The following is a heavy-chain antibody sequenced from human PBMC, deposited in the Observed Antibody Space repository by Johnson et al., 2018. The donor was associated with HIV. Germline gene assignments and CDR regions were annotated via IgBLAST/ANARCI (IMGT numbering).Heavy chain of an antibody. D-gene: IGHD3-22*01. CDR2: IRYDGSNK. CDR1: GFTVSSYG. Sequence: QVQLVESGGGLVQPGGSLRLSCAASGFTVSSYGMHWVRQAPGKGLEWVAFIRYDGSNKYYADSVKGRFTISRDNSKNTLYLQMNSLRAEDTAVYYCAKEQSVVVIGIGAFDIWGQGTMVTVSS. CDR3: AKEQSVVVIGIGAFDI. V-gene: IGHV3-30*02. J-gene: IGHJ3*02.